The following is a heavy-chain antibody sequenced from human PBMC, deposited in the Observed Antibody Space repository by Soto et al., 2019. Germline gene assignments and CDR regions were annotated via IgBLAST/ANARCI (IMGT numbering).Heavy chain of an antibody. CDR2: IYYSGST. Sequence: SETLSLTCTVSGGSISSGGYYWSWIRQHPGKGLEWIGYIYYSGSTYYNPSLKSRVTISVDTSKNQFSLKLSSVTAADTAVYYCASVRTGTTYYYYYGMDVWGQGTTVTVSS. CDR1: GGSISSGGYY. J-gene: IGHJ6*02. V-gene: IGHV4-31*03. CDR3: ASVRTGTTYYYYYGMDV. D-gene: IGHD1-7*01.